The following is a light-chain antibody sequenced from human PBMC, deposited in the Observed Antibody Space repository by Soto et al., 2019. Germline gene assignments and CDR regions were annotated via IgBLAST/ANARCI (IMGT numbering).Light chain of an antibody. J-gene: IGLJ1*01. CDR1: SSNIGAGYD. Sequence: QSVLTQPPSVSGAPGQRVTISCTGSSSNIGAGYDIHWYQQVPGTAPKPLIYANSNRASGVTDRFSGSKSGTSASLAITGLQAEDEADYYCQSYDTSLSGYVFGPGTKLTVL. V-gene: IGLV1-40*01. CDR2: ANS. CDR3: QSYDTSLSGYV.